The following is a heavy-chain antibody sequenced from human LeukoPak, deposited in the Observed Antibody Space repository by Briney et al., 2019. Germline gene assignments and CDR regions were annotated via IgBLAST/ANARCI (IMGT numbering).Heavy chain of an antibody. V-gene: IGHV3-53*01. CDR1: GIRVNSNY. CDR3: AGITSTYFDY. D-gene: IGHD3-10*01. Sequence: GGSLRLSCAASGIRVNSNYMSWVRQAPGKGLEWVSVIYSGGSTSYADSVKGRFTISRDNSKNTMYLQMNSLRAEDTAVYYCAGITSTYFDYWGQGTLVTVSS. J-gene: IGHJ4*02. CDR2: IYSGGST.